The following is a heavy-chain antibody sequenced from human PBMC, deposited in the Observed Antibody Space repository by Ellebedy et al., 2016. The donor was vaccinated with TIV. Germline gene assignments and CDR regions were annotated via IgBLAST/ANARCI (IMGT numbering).Heavy chain of an antibody. V-gene: IGHV4-39*07. CDR2: IYYSGST. CDR3: ARGVSWNDLDAFDI. D-gene: IGHD1-1*01. CDR1: GGSISSSSYY. Sequence: MPGGSLRLSCTVSGGSISSSSYYWGWIRQPPGKGLEWIANIYYSGSTYYNPSLKSRVTISVDTSKNQFSLKLSSVTAADTAVYYCARGVSWNDLDAFDIWGQGTMVTVSS. J-gene: IGHJ3*02.